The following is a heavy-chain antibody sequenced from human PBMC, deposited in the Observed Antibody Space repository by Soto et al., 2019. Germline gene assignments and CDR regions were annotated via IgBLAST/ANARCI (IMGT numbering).Heavy chain of an antibody. D-gene: IGHD3-9*01. V-gene: IGHV3-21*01. J-gene: IGHJ6*02. Sequence: VQLVESGGGLVKPGGSLRLSCAASGFTFSSYSMNWVRQAPGKGLEWVSSISSSSSYIYYADSVKGRFTISRDNAKNSLYLQMNSLRAEDTAVYYCARDQAYYDILTGYDYYYYGMDVWGQGTTVTVSS. CDR3: ARDQAYYDILTGYDYYYYGMDV. CDR2: ISSSSSYI. CDR1: GFTFSSYS.